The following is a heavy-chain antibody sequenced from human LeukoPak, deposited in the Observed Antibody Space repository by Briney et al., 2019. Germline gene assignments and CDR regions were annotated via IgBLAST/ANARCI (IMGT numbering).Heavy chain of an antibody. CDR1: GGTFSSYA. CDR3: AWAGDGSSPWGAFDI. Sequence: ASVKVSCKASGGTFSSYAISWVRQAPGQGLEWMGGIIPIFGTANYAQKFQGRVTITADESTSTAYMELSSLRSEDTAVYYCAWAGDGSSPWGAFDIWGQGTMVTVSS. J-gene: IGHJ3*02. D-gene: IGHD6-6*01. CDR2: IIPIFGTA. V-gene: IGHV1-69*13.